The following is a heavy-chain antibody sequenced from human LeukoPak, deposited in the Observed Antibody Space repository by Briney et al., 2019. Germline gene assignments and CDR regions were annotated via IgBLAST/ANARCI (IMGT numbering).Heavy chain of an antibody. CDR3: ARNVAGSFDY. J-gene: IGHJ4*02. Sequence: SETLSLTCTVSGGSMSSDYWTWIRQPAGKGLEWIGRIYTSGTTNYNPSLKSRVTMSVDTSKNQFSLRVSSVTAADTAVYYCARNVAGSFDYWGQGTLVTVSS. CDR2: IYTSGTT. D-gene: IGHD1-1*01. CDR1: GGSMSSDY. V-gene: IGHV4-4*07.